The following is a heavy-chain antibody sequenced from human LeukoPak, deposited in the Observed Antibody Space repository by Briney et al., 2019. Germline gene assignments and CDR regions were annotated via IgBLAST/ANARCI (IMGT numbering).Heavy chain of an antibody. CDR1: GFTVSSNY. D-gene: IGHD2-15*01. CDR2: IYSGGST. CDR3: ARDGYCSGGSCYSGGFDY. Sequence: GGSLRLSCAASGFTVSSNYMSWVRQAPGEGLEWVSVIYSGGSTYYADSVKGRFTISRDNSKNTLYLQMNSLRAEDTAVYYCARDGYCSGGSCYSGGFDYWGQGTLVTVSS. J-gene: IGHJ4*02. V-gene: IGHV3-66*01.